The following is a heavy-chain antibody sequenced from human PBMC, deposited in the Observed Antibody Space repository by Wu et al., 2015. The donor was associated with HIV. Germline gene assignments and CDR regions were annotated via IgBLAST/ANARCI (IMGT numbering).Heavy chain of an antibody. D-gene: IGHD2-2*01. CDR3: ARLGPPCSTATCYYNFDY. Sequence: QVQLVQSGAEVKKPGSSVKVSCKASGGTFNNYAISWLRQAPGQGLEWMGGIIPIFGTANYAQKFQGRVTIIADESTSTAYMELSSLRSEDTAVYYCARLGPPCSTATCYYNFDYWGQGTLVTVSS. V-gene: IGHV1-69*12. J-gene: IGHJ4*02. CDR2: IIPIFGTA. CDR1: GGTFNNYA.